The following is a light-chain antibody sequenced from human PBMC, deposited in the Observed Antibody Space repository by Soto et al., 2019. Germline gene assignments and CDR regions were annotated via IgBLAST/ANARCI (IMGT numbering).Light chain of an antibody. Sequence: QSVLTQPPSASGTPGQRVTISCSGSSSNIGSNTVNWYQQLPGTAPKHLIYTSNQRPSGVPDRFSGSKSGTSASLAISGLQSDDEADYYCAAWDDSLNGPVFGGGTKLTVL. CDR3: AAWDDSLNGPV. J-gene: IGLJ2*01. V-gene: IGLV1-44*01. CDR2: TSN. CDR1: SSNIGSNT.